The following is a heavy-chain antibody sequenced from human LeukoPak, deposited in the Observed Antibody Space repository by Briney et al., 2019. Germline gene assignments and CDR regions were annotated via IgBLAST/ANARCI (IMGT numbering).Heavy chain of an antibody. V-gene: IGHV4-4*07. J-gene: IGHJ4*02. CDR2: IFTSGST. D-gene: IGHD3-22*01. CDR3: ARVDSSGYPFDY. Sequence: ASETLSLTCSVSGGSINNYYWGWIRQPAGKGLEWIGRIFTSGSTNYNPSHKSRVTMSLDTSRNQFSLKLSSVTAADTAVYYCARVDSSGYPFDYWGQGTLVTVSS. CDR1: GGSINNYY.